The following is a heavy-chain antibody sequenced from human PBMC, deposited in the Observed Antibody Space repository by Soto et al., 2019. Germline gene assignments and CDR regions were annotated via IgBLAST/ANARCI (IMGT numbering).Heavy chain of an antibody. CDR3: ARGPQQVLANGWPFDP. V-gene: IGHV1-69*12. D-gene: IGHD2-8*01. CDR2: IIPIFGTA. CDR1: GGTFSSYA. J-gene: IGHJ5*02. Sequence: QVQLVQSGAEVKKPGSSVKVSCKASGGTFSSYAISWVRQAPGQGLEWMGGIIPIFGTANYAQKFQGRVTITADESTSPAYMELSSLRSEDTAVYYCARGPQQVLANGWPFDPWGQGTLVTVSS.